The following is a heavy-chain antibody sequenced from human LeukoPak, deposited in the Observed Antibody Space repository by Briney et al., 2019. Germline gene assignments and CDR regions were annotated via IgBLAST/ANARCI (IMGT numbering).Heavy chain of an antibody. Sequence: PGGSLRLSCAASGFTFSSYAMSWVRQAPGKGLEGVSAISGSGGSTDSAGSVKGRFTISRDNSKKPQNLQMNTLRAEATPVYFCAKDMRSDTVLVAAATDGWFDPWGQGTLVTVSS. D-gene: IGHD2-2*01. V-gene: IGHV3-23*01. CDR2: ISGSGGST. CDR3: AKDMRSDTVLVAAATDGWFDP. J-gene: IGHJ5*02. CDR1: GFTFSSYA.